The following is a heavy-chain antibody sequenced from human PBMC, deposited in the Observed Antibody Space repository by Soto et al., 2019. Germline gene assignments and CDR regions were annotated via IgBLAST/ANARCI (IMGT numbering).Heavy chain of an antibody. CDR3: ARVRTEGPTYYDILTGYLAFDY. Sequence: ASVKVSCKASGYTFTSYGISWVRQAPGQGLEWMGWISAYNGKTNYAQKLQGRVTMTTDTSTSTAYMELRSLRSDDTAVYYCARVRTEGPTYYDILTGYLAFDYWGQGTLVTVSS. D-gene: IGHD3-9*01. V-gene: IGHV1-18*01. CDR1: GYTFTSYG. CDR2: ISAYNGKT. J-gene: IGHJ4*02.